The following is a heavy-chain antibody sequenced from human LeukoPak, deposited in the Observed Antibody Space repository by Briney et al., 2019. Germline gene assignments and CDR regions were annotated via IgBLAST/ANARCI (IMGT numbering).Heavy chain of an antibody. J-gene: IGHJ4*02. CDR2: ISNDGNNK. CDR3: ARDRGYSGSSLFDN. D-gene: IGHD1-26*01. V-gene: IGHV3-30*09. Sequence: GGSLRLSCAASGFTFYSYPMNWVRQAPGKGLEWVAVISNDGNNKYYADSVKGRFAISRDNSNNTLSLQMNGLRVEDTAVYYCARDRGYSGSSLFDNWGQGTLVTVSS. CDR1: GFTFYSYP.